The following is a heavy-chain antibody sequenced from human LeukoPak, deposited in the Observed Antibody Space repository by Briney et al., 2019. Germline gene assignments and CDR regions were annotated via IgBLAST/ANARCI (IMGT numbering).Heavy chain of an antibody. D-gene: IGHD3-10*01. J-gene: IGHJ4*02. Sequence: SETLSLTCAVYGGSFSGYYWSWIRQPPGKGLEWIGEINHSGSTNYNPSLKSRVTISVDTSKNQFPLKLSSVTAADTAVYYCARAITMVRGVYFDYWGQGTLVTVPS. CDR2: INHSGST. V-gene: IGHV4-34*01. CDR3: ARAITMVRGVYFDY. CDR1: GGSFSGYY.